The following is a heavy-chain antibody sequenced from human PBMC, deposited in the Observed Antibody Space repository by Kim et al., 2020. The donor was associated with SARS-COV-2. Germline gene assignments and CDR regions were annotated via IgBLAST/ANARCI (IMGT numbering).Heavy chain of an antibody. CDR3: AKGLN. CDR2: IYYSWTT. J-gene: IGHJ4*02. Sequence: IYYSWTTNYNPSLKSRLPISIDTSKNQFSLKLGSVTAADTAVYYCAKGLNWGQGTLVTVSS. V-gene: IGHV4-39*01.